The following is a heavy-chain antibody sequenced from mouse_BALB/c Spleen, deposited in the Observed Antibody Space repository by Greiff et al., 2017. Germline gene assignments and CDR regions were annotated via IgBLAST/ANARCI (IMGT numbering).Heavy chain of an antibody. D-gene: IGHD4-1*01. CDR3: ATWDYFDY. V-gene: IGHV1S56*01. CDR2: IYPGNVNT. CDR1: GYTFTSYY. Sequence: VQLQQSGPELVKPGASVRISCKASGYTFTSYYIHWVKQRPGQGLEWIGWIYPGNVNTKYNEKFKGKATLTADKSSSTAYMQLSSLTSEDSAVYFCATWDYFDYWGQGTTLTVSS. J-gene: IGHJ2*01.